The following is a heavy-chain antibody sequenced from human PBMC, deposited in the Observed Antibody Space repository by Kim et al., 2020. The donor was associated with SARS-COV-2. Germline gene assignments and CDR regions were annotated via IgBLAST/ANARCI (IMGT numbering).Heavy chain of an antibody. CDR3: ARGREYSSSWYRVYEYYYYGMDV. CDR1: GYTFTSYD. J-gene: IGHJ6*02. Sequence: ASVKVSCKASGYTFTSYDINWVRQATGQGLEWMGWMNPNSGNTGYAQKFQGRVTMTKNTSISTAYMELSSLRSEDTAVYYCARGREYSSSWYRVYEYYYYGMDVWGQGTTVTVSS. CDR2: MNPNSGNT. D-gene: IGHD6-13*01. V-gene: IGHV1-8*01.